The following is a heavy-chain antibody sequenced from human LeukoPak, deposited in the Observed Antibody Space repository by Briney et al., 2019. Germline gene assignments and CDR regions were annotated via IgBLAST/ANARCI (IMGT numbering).Heavy chain of an antibody. Sequence: GGSLRLSCAASGFTVSSNYMSWVRQAPGEGLEWVSVIYSGGSTYYADSVKGRFTISRDNSKNTLYLQMNSLRAEDTAVYYCARAEYSSSWYYFDYWGQGTLVTVSS. D-gene: IGHD6-13*01. J-gene: IGHJ4*02. CDR1: GFTVSSNY. CDR2: IYSGGST. CDR3: ARAEYSSSWYYFDY. V-gene: IGHV3-66*01.